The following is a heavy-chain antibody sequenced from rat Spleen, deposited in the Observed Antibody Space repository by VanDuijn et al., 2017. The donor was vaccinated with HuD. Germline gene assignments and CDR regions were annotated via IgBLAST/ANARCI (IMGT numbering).Heavy chain of an antibody. J-gene: IGHJ2*01. CDR3: TRGGGRYFDY. Sequence: EVQLVESDGGLVQPGRSLKLSCAASGFTFSDFFMAWVRQAPTMGLEWVATISSDGASTYYRDSVRGRFIISRDNAKSTLYLQMNSLRSEDTATYYCTRGGGRYFDYWGQGVMVTVSS. V-gene: IGHV5-29*01. CDR2: ISSDGAST. CDR1: GFTFSDFF.